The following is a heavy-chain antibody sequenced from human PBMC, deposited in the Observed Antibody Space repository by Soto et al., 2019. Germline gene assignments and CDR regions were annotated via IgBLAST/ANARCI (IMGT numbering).Heavy chain of an antibody. Sequence: LRLSCAASGFTFSSYWMHWVRQVPGKGLVWVSRINSEGTGTIYADSVKGRFTISRDNAKNTLYLQMNSLRAEDTAVYYCVRDYDSSGYNSDYWGQGTPVTVSS. J-gene: IGHJ4*02. V-gene: IGHV3-74*01. D-gene: IGHD3-22*01. CDR1: GFTFSSYW. CDR3: VRDYDSSGYNSDY. CDR2: INSEGTGT.